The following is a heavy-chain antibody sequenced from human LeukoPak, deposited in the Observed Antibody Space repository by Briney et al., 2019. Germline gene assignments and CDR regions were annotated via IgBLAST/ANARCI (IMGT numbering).Heavy chain of an antibody. J-gene: IGHJ4*02. D-gene: IGHD6-6*01. CDR3: ARVAFYSSSHDFDY. CDR1: GYSISSGYY. V-gene: IGHV4-38-2*02. Sequence: PSETLSLTCTVSGYSISSGYYWGWIRQPPGKGLEWIGSIYHSGSTYYNPSLKSRVTISVDTSKNQFSLKLSSVTAADTAVYYCARVAFYSSSHDFDYWGQGTLVTVSS. CDR2: IYHSGST.